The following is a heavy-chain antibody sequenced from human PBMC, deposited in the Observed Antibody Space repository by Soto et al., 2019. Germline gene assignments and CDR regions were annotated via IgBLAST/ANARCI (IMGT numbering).Heavy chain of an antibody. CDR2: IIPIFGTA. Sequence: SVKVSCKASGGTFSSYAISWVRQAPGQGLEWMGGIIPIFGTANYAQKFQGRVTITADKSMSTAYMELSSLRSEDTAVYYCATAEYYDFWSGYYTPYGMDVWGQGTTVTVSS. D-gene: IGHD3-3*01. V-gene: IGHV1-69*06. CDR3: ATAEYYDFWSGYYTPYGMDV. CDR1: GGTFSSYA. J-gene: IGHJ6*02.